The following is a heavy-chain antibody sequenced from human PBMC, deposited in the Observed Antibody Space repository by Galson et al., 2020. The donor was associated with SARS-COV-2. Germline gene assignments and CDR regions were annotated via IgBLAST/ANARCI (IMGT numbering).Heavy chain of an antibody. CDR2: ISYDGSNK. V-gene: IGHV3-30-3*01. CDR1: SSYA. D-gene: IGHD3-3*01. J-gene: IGHJ3*02. Sequence: SSYAMHWVRQAPGKGLEWVAVISYDGSNKYYADSVKGRFTISRDNSKNTLYLQMNSLRAEDTAVYYCARGPKTYYDFWSGYYSYTPLFGGAFDIWGQGTMVTVSS. CDR3: ARGPKTYYDFWSGYYSYTPLFGGAFDI.